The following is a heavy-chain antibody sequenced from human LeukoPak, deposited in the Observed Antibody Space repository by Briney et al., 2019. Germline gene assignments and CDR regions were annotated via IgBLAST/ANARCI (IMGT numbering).Heavy chain of an antibody. V-gene: IGHV3-30-3*01. J-gene: IGHJ6*03. CDR1: GFTFSSYA. D-gene: IGHD1-1*01. CDR3: ARGTLRSYYYYYMDV. Sequence: GGSLRLSCAASGFTFSSYAMSWVRQAPGKGLEWVAIVSDGGSNKYYADCVKGRFTISRDNSKNTLYLQMDSLRVEDTAVYYCARGTLRSYYYYYMDVWGKGTTVTVSS. CDR2: VSDGGSNK.